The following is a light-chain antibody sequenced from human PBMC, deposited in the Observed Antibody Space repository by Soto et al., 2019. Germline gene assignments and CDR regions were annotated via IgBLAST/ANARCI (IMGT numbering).Light chain of an antibody. J-gene: IGLJ3*02. CDR1: SSNIGNNY. Sequence: QSVLTRPPSVSAAPGQKVTIYCSGSSSNIGNNYVSWYQQLPGTAPKLLIYDNNKRPSGIPDRFSGSKSGTSATLGITGLQTGDEADYYCGTWDSSLSAGVFGGGTKLTVL. CDR3: GTWDSSLSAGV. V-gene: IGLV1-51*01. CDR2: DNN.